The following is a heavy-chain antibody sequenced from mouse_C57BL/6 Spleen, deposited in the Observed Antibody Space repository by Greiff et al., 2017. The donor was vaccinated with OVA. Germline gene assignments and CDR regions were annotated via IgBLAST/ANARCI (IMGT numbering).Heavy chain of an antibody. CDR1: GYTFTSYW. D-gene: IGHD3-2*02. V-gene: IGHV1-69*01. Sequence: QVQLQQSGAELVMPGASVKLSCKASGYTFTSYWMHWVKQRPGQGLEWIGEIDPSDSYTNYNQKFKGKSTLTVDKSSSTAYMQLSSLTSEDSAVYYCARRGGISDPYFDYWGQGTTLTVSS. CDR3: ARRGGISDPYFDY. J-gene: IGHJ2*01. CDR2: IDPSDSYT.